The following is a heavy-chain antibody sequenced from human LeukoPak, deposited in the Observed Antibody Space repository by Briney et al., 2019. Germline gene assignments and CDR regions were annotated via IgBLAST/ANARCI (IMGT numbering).Heavy chain of an antibody. J-gene: IGHJ4*02. Sequence: PGGSLRLSCTASGFTFSNYWMTWVRQAPGKGLEWVANIKQDGGEKYYVDSVKGRFTISRDNAKNSLYLQMNSLRAEDTAVYYCARARGSYSHDYWGQGTLDTVSS. CDR2: IKQDGGEK. D-gene: IGHD1-26*01. V-gene: IGHV3-7*01. CDR1: GFTFSNYW. CDR3: ARARGSYSHDY.